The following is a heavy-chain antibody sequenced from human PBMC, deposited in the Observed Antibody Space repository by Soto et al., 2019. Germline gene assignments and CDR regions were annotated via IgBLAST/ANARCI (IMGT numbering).Heavy chain of an antibody. CDR2: IYYSGST. J-gene: IGHJ5*02. CDR3: ARRGYSYGRNWFDP. V-gene: IGHV4-39*01. CDR1: GGSISSSSYY. Sequence: SETLSLTCTVSGGSISSSSYYWGWIRQPPGKGLEWIGSIYYSGSTYYIPSLKSRLTISVDTSKNQFSLKLSSVTAADTAVYYCARRGYSYGRNWFDPWGQGTLVTVS. D-gene: IGHD5-18*01.